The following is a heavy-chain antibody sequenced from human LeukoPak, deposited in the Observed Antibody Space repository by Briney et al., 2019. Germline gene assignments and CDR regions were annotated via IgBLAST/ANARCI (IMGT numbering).Heavy chain of an antibody. V-gene: IGHV5-51*01. CDR2: IYPGDSDT. J-gene: IGHJ4*02. D-gene: IGHD3-3*01. Sequence: GESLKISCKGSGYSFTSYWIGWVRQMPGKGLEWMGIIYPGDSDTRYSPSFQGQVTISADKSISTAYLQWSSLKASDTATYYCASTRYDFWSGYPYYFDYWGQGTLVTVSS. CDR3: ASTRYDFWSGYPYYFDY. CDR1: GYSFTSYW.